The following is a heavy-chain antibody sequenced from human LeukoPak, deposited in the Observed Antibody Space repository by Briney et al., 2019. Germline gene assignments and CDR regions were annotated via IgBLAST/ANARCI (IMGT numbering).Heavy chain of an antibody. D-gene: IGHD3-9*01. V-gene: IGHV4-34*01. CDR3: ARVNPGLRYFGY. CDR1: GDSTSSYY. J-gene: IGHJ4*02. CDR2: INHSGST. Sequence: SETLSLTCTVSGDSTSSYYWSWIRQPPGKGLEWIGEINHSGSTNYNPSLKSRVTISVDTSKNQFSLKLSSVTAADTAVYYCARVNPGLRYFGYWGQGTLVTVSS.